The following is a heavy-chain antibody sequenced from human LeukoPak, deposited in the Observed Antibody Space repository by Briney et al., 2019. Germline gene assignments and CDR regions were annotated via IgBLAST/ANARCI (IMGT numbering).Heavy chain of an antibody. CDR2: ISPSGGTT. CDR1: GYTFTSYY. J-gene: IGHJ6*03. CDR3: ARDLPHTIFGVVIKYYYHMDV. D-gene: IGHD3-3*01. V-gene: IGHV1-46*01. Sequence: ASVKVSCKASGYTFTSYYMYWVRQAPGQGLEWMGIISPSGGTTNYAQKFQGRVTMTRDTSISTAYMELSRLRSDDTAVYYCARDLPHTIFGVVIKYYYHMDVWGKGTTVTVSS.